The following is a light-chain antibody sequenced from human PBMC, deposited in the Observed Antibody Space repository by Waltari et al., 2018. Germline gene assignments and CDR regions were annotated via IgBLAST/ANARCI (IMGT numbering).Light chain of an antibody. V-gene: IGLV1-40*01. J-gene: IGLJ3*02. CDR3: QSFDSSLSASV. Sequence: QSVLTQPPSMSGAPGQKVTIPCTGGSSNFGAGYDVHWYQQFPGAAPKLLIFANTNRASGGPGRFSDSKSGTSASLAIAGLQSEDEAVYYCQSFDSSLSASVFGGGTKLTVL. CDR2: ANT. CDR1: SSNFGAGYD.